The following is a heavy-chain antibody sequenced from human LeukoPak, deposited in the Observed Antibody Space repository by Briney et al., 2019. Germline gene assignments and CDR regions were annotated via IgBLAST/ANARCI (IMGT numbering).Heavy chain of an antibody. V-gene: IGHV1-69*06. Sequence: SVKVSCKASGGTFSSYAISWVRQAPGQGLEWMGGIIPIFGTANYAQKFQGRVTITADKSTSTAYMELSSLRAADTAVYYCARDKGTSYLSSFDYWGQGTLVTVSS. D-gene: IGHD6-6*01. CDR1: GGTFSSYA. J-gene: IGHJ4*02. CDR2: IIPIFGTA. CDR3: ARDKGTSYLSSFDY.